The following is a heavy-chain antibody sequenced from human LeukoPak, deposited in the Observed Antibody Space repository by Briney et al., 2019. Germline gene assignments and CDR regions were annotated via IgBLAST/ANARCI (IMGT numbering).Heavy chain of an antibody. V-gene: IGHV1-69*04. D-gene: IGHD3-16*01. J-gene: IGHJ4*02. CDR3: ARDEGILGSHF. Sequence: GSSVKVSCKTSGGTFSSYGIVWVRQAPGQGLEWLGRIIPVFNIANYARKFQGRVSITADKSTTTANMELTSLTSEDTAVYFCARDEGILGSHFWGQGTLVTVSS. CDR2: IIPVFNIA. CDR1: GGTFSSYG.